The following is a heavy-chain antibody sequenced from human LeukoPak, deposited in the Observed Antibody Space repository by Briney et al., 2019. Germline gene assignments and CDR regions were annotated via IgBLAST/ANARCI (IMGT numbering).Heavy chain of an antibody. CDR1: GFTFSKYG. D-gene: IGHD5-12*01. CDR3: ARGYSGYDSSDP. Sequence: GGSLRLSCAASGFTFSKYGIHWVRQAAGKGLEWVAFIRFDGSDKFYADSVKGRFTISRDNAKNSVYLQMNSLRAEDTAVYYCARGYSGYDSSDPWGQGTLVTVS. CDR2: IRFDGSDK. J-gene: IGHJ5*02. V-gene: IGHV3-30*02.